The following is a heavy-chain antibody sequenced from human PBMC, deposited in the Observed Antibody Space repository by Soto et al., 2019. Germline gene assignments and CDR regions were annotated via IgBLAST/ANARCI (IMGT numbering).Heavy chain of an antibody. V-gene: IGHV3-23*01. Sequence: PGWSLRLSCAASGFTFSSYSMSWVRKAPGKGLEWVSAISGSGGSTYYADSVKGRFTISRDNSKNTLYLQMNSLRAEDTAVYYCAKRPFPITYYFDYWGQGTLVTVSS. CDR2: ISGSGGST. CDR3: AKRPFPITYYFDY. CDR1: GFTFSSYS. J-gene: IGHJ4*02.